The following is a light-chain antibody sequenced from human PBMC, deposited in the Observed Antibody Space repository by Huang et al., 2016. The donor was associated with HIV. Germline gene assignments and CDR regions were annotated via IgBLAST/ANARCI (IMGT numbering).Light chain of an antibody. Sequence: DLVMTQSPDSLAVSLGERATINCKSSQSVLYSSNNKNSLAWYQQKPGQPPKLLIYWAAARESVVPDRFSGSGSGTDFTLTISSLQAEDVAVYYCQQYYSTPTFGQGTKVEIK. CDR3: QQYYSTPT. CDR2: WAA. J-gene: IGKJ1*01. CDR1: QSVLYSSNNKNS. V-gene: IGKV4-1*01.